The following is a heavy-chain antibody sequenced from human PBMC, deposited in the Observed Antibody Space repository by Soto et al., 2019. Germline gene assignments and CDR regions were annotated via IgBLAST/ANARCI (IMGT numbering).Heavy chain of an antibody. Sequence: PGESLKISCKGSGYSFTSYWISWVRQMPGKGLEWMGRIDPSDSYTNYSPSFQGRVTISADKSISTAYLQWSSLKASDTAMYYCARFYIAARPYGMDVWGQGTTVTVSS. V-gene: IGHV5-10-1*01. CDR2: IDPSDSYT. D-gene: IGHD6-6*01. J-gene: IGHJ6*02. CDR3: ARFYIAARPYGMDV. CDR1: GYSFTSYW.